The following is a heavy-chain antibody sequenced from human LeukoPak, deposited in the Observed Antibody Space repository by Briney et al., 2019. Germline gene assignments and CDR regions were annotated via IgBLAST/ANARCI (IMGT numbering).Heavy chain of an antibody. CDR3: AKDSIGYYKPFDY. CDR1: GFTFSSYA. J-gene: IGHJ4*02. V-gene: IGHV3-23*01. D-gene: IGHD3-22*01. Sequence: GGSLRLSCAASGFTFSSYAMNWVRQAPGKGLEWVSAISGSGSNTYYSDSVKVRFTISRDNSKNTLYLQMNSLRAEDTAVYYCAKDSIGYYKPFDYWGQGSLVTVSS. CDR2: ISGSGSNT.